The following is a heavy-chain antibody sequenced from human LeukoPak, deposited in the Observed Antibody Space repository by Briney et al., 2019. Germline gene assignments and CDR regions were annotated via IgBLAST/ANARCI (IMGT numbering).Heavy chain of an antibody. CDR3: ARAAQWLRGGLGY. CDR2: INHSGST. V-gene: IGHV4-34*01. Sequence: PSETLSLTCAVYGGSFSGYYWSWIRQPPGKGLEWIGEINHSGSTNYNPSLESRVTISVDTSKNQFSLKLSSVTAADTAVYYCARAAQWLRGGLGYWGQGTLVTVSS. D-gene: IGHD6-19*01. CDR1: GGSFSGYY. J-gene: IGHJ4*02.